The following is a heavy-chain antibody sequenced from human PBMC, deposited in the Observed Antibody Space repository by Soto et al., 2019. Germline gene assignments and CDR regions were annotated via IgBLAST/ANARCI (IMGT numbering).Heavy chain of an antibody. D-gene: IGHD2-2*01. V-gene: IGHV4-30-4*01. Sequence: SETLSLTCTVSGGSISSGDYYWSWIRQPPGKGLEWIGYIYYSGSTYYNPSLKSRVTISVDTSKNQFSLKLSSVTAADTAVYYCASISTSWGYYYYGRDVWGQGTTVTVSS. J-gene: IGHJ6*02. CDR3: ASISTSWGYYYYGRDV. CDR2: IYYSGST. CDR1: GGSISSGDYY.